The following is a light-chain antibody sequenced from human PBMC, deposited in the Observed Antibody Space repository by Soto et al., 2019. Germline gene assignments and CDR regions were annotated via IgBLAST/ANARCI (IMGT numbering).Light chain of an antibody. CDR3: QQYNNWPLT. V-gene: IGKV3-15*01. J-gene: IGKJ4*01. Sequence: EIVMTQSPVTLSVSPGERVTLSCRASQSVSNNLAWYQQKPGQAPRPLIYGISTRATGIPARFSGSGSGTEFSLTISSLQSEDFAVYYCQQYNNWPLTFGGGTKVEIK. CDR2: GIS. CDR1: QSVSNN.